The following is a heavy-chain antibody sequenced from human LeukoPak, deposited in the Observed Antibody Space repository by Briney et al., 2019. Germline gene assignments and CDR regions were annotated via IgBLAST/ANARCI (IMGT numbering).Heavy chain of an antibody. Sequence: ASVKVSCKAPGYRFTGYYIHWVRQAPGQGLEWMGWINPNNGGTNYAQKFQGRVTMARDTSITTTYMELSSLRSDDTAVYYCARDSGDYYGSGSRFDPWGQETLVTVSS. CDR3: ARDSGDYYGSGSRFDP. J-gene: IGHJ5*02. V-gene: IGHV1-2*02. CDR2: INPNNGGT. D-gene: IGHD3-10*01. CDR1: GYRFTGYY.